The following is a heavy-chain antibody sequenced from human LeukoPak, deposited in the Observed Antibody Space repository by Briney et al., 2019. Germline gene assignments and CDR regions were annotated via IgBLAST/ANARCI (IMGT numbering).Heavy chain of an antibody. J-gene: IGHJ3*02. CDR1: GYTFSNFG. V-gene: IGHV1-18*01. Sequence: ASVKVSCKASGYTFSNFGFNWVRQAPGQGLEWMGWISAYNGNTNYAQKLQGRVTMTTDTSTSTAYMELRSLRSDDTAVYYCARVQSITMIVGDDALEIWGQGSMVTVSS. D-gene: IGHD3-22*01. CDR3: ARVQSITMIVGDDALEI. CDR2: ISAYNGNT.